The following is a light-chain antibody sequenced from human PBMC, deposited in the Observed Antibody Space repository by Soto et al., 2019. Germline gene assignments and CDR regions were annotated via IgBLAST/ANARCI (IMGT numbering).Light chain of an antibody. CDR3: QQYDNLPLI. CDR1: QTISSW. Sequence: DIQIIQSSSIPFWSVGDRVTIPCLDSQTISSWLAWYQQKPGKAPKLLIYDASSLETGVPSRFSGSGSGTDFTFTFSSLQPEDFATYYCQQYDNLPLIFGQGPRLEIK. V-gene: IGKV1-33*01. CDR2: DAS. J-gene: IGKJ5*01.